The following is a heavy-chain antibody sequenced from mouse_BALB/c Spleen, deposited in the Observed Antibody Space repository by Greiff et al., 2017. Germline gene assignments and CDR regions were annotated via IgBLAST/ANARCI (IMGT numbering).Heavy chain of an antibody. J-gene: IGHJ1*01. CDR3: ARYKGEDGNWYFDV. CDR2: ISSGGGNT. Sequence: EVQGVESGGGLVKPGGSLKLSCAASGFAFSSYDMSWVRQTPEKRLEWVAYISSGGGNTYYPDSVKGRFTISRDNAKNNLYLQMSSLRSEDTALYYCARYKGEDGNWYFDVWGAGTTVTVSS. CDR1: GFAFSSYD. V-gene: IGHV5-9*03. D-gene: IGHD2-1*01.